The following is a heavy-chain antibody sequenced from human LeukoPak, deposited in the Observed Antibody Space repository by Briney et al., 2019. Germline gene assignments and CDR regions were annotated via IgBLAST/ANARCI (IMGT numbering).Heavy chain of an antibody. CDR1: GGSFSGYY. CDR3: ASTSPKYYYESSGYSSLFDN. Sequence: SSETLSLTCAVYGGSFSGYYWSWLRQPPGKGLEWIGTIYYSGNTYYNPSLKSRLTISVDTSKNQFSLKLRSVTAADTALYYCASTSPKYYYESSGYSSLFDNWGQGTLVTVSS. V-gene: IGHV4-34*01. J-gene: IGHJ4*02. CDR2: IYYSGNT. D-gene: IGHD3-22*01.